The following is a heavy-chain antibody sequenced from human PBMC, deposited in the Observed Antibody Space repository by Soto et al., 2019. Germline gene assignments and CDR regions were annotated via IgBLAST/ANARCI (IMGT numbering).Heavy chain of an antibody. D-gene: IGHD6-13*01. CDR3: AKSTAAGFDY. CDR2: ISWKTGSI. V-gene: IGHV3-9*01. Sequence: EVQLVESGGGLVQPGRSLRLSCVASGFTFDDDAMHWVRLAPGKGLEWVSGISWKTGSIGYADSVKGRFTISTDIARNSLYLQMNSLRTEDTALYYCAKSTAAGFDYWGQGTLVTVSS. J-gene: IGHJ4*02. CDR1: GFTFDDDA.